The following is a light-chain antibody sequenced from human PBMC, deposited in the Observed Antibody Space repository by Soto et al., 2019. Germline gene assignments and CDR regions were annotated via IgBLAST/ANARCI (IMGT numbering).Light chain of an antibody. CDR3: LQDYSYPLT. V-gene: IGKV1-6*01. CDR2: AAS. CDR1: QGLEDV. J-gene: IGKJ4*01. Sequence: AIQMTQSPSSLSASVGAEVPTTCREVQGLEDVLGWYQKKPGKAPNLLIYAASTLQSGVPSRFSGSGSGTDFTLTITSLQPEDFATYYCLQDYSYPLTFGGGTKVEI.